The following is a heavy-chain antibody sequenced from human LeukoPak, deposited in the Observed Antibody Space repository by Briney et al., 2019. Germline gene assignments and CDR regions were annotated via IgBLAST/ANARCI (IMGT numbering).Heavy chain of an antibody. CDR2: FDPEDGET. V-gene: IGHV1-24*01. J-gene: IGHJ4*02. Sequence: GASVKVSCKVSGYTLTELSMHWVRQAPGKGLEWMGGFDPEDGETIYAQKFQGRVTMTEDTSTDTAYMELSSLRSEDTAVYYCATTSYVLRYFDWQQITYYFDYWGQGTLVTVSS. CDR3: ATTSYVLRYFDWQQITYYFDY. CDR1: GYTLTELS. D-gene: IGHD3-9*01.